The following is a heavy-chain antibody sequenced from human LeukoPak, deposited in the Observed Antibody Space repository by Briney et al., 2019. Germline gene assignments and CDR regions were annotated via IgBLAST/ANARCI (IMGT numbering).Heavy chain of an antibody. CDR3: ARSPMGTHLIPYYYYYMDV. CDR2: ISYSGNT. Sequence: PSETLSLTCAVSGGSISNFYWGWIRKPPGKGLEWIGEISYSGNTNYNPSLKSRVTISIDTSKNQLSLRLSSVTAADTAVYYCARSPMGTHLIPYYYYYMDVWGKGTTVTVSS. CDR1: GGSISNFY. V-gene: IGHV4-59*01. D-gene: IGHD5-24*01. J-gene: IGHJ6*03.